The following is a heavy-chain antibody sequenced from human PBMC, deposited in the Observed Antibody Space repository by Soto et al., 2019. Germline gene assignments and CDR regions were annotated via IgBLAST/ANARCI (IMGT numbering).Heavy chain of an antibody. J-gene: IGHJ4*02. V-gene: IGHV3-23*01. D-gene: IGHD3-22*01. CDR1: GFSFSNYA. Sequence: GGSLRLSCAASGFSFSNYAMSWVRQAPGKGLEWVSAIRGGAGSTSYADSVRGRFTISRDRSKNTLYLQMNSLRAEDTAIYYCAKEGITMVVVVGFDYWGQGTRVTVSS. CDR3: AKEGITMVVVVGFDY. CDR2: IRGGAGST.